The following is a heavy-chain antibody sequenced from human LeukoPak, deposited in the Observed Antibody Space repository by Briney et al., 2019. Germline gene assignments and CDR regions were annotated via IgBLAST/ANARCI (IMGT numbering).Heavy chain of an antibody. CDR2: IKEDGSEK. Sequence: GGSLRLSCAASGFSFSSYWMNWVRQPPGKGLEWVANIKEDGSEKYYVDSLKGRFTISRDNAKNSLYLQMNSLRAEDTAVYYCARDLQCGGDCHYDAFDIWGQGTMVTVSS. V-gene: IGHV3-7*01. D-gene: IGHD2-21*02. J-gene: IGHJ3*02. CDR3: ARDLQCGGDCHYDAFDI. CDR1: GFSFSSYW.